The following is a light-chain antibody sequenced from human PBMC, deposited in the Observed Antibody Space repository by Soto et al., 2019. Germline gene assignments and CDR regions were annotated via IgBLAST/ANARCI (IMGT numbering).Light chain of an antibody. J-gene: IGKJ1*01. CDR1: QGIRND. V-gene: IGKV1-17*01. CDR3: LQHNNYPRT. Sequence: DIQMTQSPSSLSASVGDRVTITCRASQGIRNDLVCYQQKPGKAPRRLIYAASSLQSGVPSRFSGSGSGTEFTLTISSLQPEDFATYYCLQHNNYPRTFGQGTKVEIK. CDR2: AAS.